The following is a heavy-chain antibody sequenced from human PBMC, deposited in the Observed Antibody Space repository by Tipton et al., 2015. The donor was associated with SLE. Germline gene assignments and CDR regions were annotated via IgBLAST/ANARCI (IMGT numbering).Heavy chain of an antibody. CDR1: GFTFSSYA. J-gene: IGHJ4*02. V-gene: IGHV3-23*01. CDR3: ARGPTIFGVVIMDYFDY. CDR2: ISGSGGST. Sequence: SLRLSCAASGFTFSSYAMSWVRQAPGKGLEWVSAISGSGGSTYYADSVKGRFTISRDNSKNTLYLQMNSLRAEDTAVYYCARGPTIFGVVIMDYFDYWGQGTLVTVSS. D-gene: IGHD3-3*01.